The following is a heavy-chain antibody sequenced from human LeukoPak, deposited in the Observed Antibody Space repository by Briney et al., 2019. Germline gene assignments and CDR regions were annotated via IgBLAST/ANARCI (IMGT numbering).Heavy chain of an antibody. CDR3: ARVPFDY. CDR2: INHSGST. CDR1: GGSFSGYY. J-gene: IGHJ4*02. Sequence: SETLSLTCAVYGGSFSGYYWSWIRQPPGKGLEWIGEINHSGSTNYNPSLKSRVTISVDTSKNQFSLKLSSVTAADTAVYYCARVPFDYWGQGTLVTVSS. V-gene: IGHV4-34*01.